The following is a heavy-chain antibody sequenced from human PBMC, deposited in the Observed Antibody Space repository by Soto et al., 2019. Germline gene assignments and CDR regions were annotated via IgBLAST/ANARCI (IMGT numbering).Heavy chain of an antibody. CDR1: GGSISSAYYY. CDR3: ARAIVVTIGGMDV. J-gene: IGHJ6*02. Sequence: SETLSLTCTVSGGSISSAYYYWGWVRQPPGKGLEWIGYIYYSGSTFVNPSLKSRVTISKDTSRNQFALRLNSVTAADTAVYYCARAIVVTIGGMDVWGQGTTVTVS. CDR2: IYYSGST. V-gene: IGHV4-30-4*08. D-gene: IGHD5-12*01.